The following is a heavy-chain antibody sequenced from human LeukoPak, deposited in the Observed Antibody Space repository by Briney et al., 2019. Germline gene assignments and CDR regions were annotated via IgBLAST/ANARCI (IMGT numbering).Heavy chain of an antibody. D-gene: IGHD5-24*01. V-gene: IGHV3-21*01. CDR1: GFTFSSYS. CDR3: ARMATTDNYFDY. CDR2: ISSSSSYI. J-gene: IGHJ4*02. Sequence: GGSLRLSCAASGFTFSSYSMNWVRQAPGKGLEWVSSISSSSSYIYYADSVKGRFTISRDNAKSSLYLQMNSLRAEDTAVYYCARMATTDNYFDYWGQGTLVTVSS.